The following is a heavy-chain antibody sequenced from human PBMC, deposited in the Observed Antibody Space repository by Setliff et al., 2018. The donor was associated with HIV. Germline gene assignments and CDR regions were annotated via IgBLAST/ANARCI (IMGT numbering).Heavy chain of an antibody. CDR3: ARAGGGHSGYDYYYYYYMDV. CDR1: GGSIRSSSYY. Sequence: PSETLSLTCTVSGGSIRSSSYYWGWIRQPPGKGLEWIGSIYYNGNTYYNPSLKSRVTISVDTSKNQFSLKLSSVTAADTAVYYCARAGGGHSGYDYYYYYYMDVWGRGTTVTVSS. D-gene: IGHD5-12*01. J-gene: IGHJ6*03. CDR2: IYYNGNT. V-gene: IGHV4-39*07.